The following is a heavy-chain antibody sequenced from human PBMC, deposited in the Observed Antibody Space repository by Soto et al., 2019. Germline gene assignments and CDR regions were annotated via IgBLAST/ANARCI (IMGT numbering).Heavy chain of an antibody. V-gene: IGHV3-23*01. CDR3: AKGPLGSGGSHWWVGYFQH. D-gene: IGHD2-15*01. CDR1: GFTFSSYA. CDR2: ISGSGGST. Sequence: EVQLLESGGGLVQPGGSLRLSCAASGFTFSSYAMSWVRQAPGKGLEWVSAISGSGGSTYYADSVKGRFTISRDNSKNTLYLQMNILRAEDTAVYYCAKGPLGSGGSHWWVGYFQHWGQGTLVTVSS. J-gene: IGHJ1*01.